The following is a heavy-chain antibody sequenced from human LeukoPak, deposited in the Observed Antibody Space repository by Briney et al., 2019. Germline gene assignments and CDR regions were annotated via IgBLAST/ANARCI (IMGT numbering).Heavy chain of an antibody. CDR1: GFTFSSYS. CDR3: AKSPDQHFDY. V-gene: IGHV3-21*04. J-gene: IGHJ4*02. CDR2: ISSSSSYI. Sequence: GGSLRLSCAASGFTFSSYSMNWVRQAPGKGLEWVSSISSSSSYIYYADSVKGRFTISRDNAKNSLYLQMNSLRAEDTALYYCAKSPDQHFDYWGQGTLVTVSS.